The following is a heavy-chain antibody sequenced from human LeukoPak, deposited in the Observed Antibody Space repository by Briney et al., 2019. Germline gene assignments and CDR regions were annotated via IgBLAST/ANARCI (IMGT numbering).Heavy chain of an antibody. Sequence: ASVKVSCKASGYIFISYHMHWVRQAPGQGLEWMGIINPSGGSTSYAQKFQGRVSMTRNTSTSTVYMELSSLRSEGTAVYYCARDWYLDYWGQGTLVTVSS. CDR1: GYIFISYH. V-gene: IGHV1-46*01. J-gene: IGHJ4*02. CDR2: INPSGGST. CDR3: ARDWYLDY.